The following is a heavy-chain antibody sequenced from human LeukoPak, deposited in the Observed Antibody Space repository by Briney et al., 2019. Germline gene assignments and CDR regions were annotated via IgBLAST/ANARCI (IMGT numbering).Heavy chain of an antibody. CDR1: GGSISSYY. D-gene: IGHD3-9*01. CDR3: ARLFDPHYYYYYGMDV. CDR2: IYTSGST. Sequence: SETLSLTCTVSGGSISSYYWSWIRQPAGKGLEWIGRIYTSGSTNYNPSLKSRVIMSVDTSKNQFSLRLSSVTAADTAVYYCARLFDPHYYYYYGMDVWGQGTTVTVSS. J-gene: IGHJ6*02. V-gene: IGHV4-4*07.